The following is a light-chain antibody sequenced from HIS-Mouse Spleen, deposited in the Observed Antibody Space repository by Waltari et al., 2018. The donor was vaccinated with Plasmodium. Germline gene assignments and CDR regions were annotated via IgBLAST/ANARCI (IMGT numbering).Light chain of an antibody. CDR1: QSVSSN. V-gene: IGKV3-15*01. J-gene: IGKJ4*01. CDR3: QQYNNWPPLT. CDR2: GAS. Sequence: EIVMTQSPATLSVSPGERATLSCRASQSVSSNLAWYPQKPGQAPRLLIYGASTRATGSPARFSGSGSGTEFTLTISSLQSEDFAVYYCQQYNNWPPLTFGGGTKVEIK.